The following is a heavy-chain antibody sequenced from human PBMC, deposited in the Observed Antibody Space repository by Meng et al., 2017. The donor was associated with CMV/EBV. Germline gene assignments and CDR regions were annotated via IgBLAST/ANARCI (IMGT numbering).Heavy chain of an antibody. CDR3: ARAYYQASLNNFDY. J-gene: IGHJ4*02. D-gene: IGHD1-26*01. V-gene: IGHV1-2*02. CDR1: GYTFTGYY. CDR2: INPNSGGT. Sequence: ASVKVSCKASGYTFTGYYMHWVRQAPGQGLEWMGWINPNSGGTNYAQKFQGRVTMTRDTSTSTVYMELSSLRSEDTAVYYCARAYYQASLNNFDYWGQGTLVTVSS.